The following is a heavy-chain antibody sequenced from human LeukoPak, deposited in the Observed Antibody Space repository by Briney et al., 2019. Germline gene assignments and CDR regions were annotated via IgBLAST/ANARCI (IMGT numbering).Heavy chain of an antibody. J-gene: IGHJ4*02. Sequence: PGGSLRLSCAASGFTFGSYSMNWVRQAPGKGLEWVSYISSSSSTIYYADSVKGRFTISRDNAKNSLYLQMNSLRAEDTAVYFCARDLAYSRLDYWGQGMLVTVSS. CDR2: ISSSSSTI. CDR3: ARDLAYSRLDY. V-gene: IGHV3-48*01. D-gene: IGHD5-18*01. CDR1: GFTFGSYS.